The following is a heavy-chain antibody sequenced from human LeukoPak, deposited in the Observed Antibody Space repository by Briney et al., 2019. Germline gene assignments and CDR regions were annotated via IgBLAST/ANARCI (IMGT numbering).Heavy chain of an antibody. J-gene: IGHJ4*02. D-gene: IGHD6-13*01. CDR2: ITGYNGNT. CDR1: GYTFTTYG. Sequence: GASVKVSCKSSGYTFTTYGIIWVRQAPGQGLEWMGWITGYNGNTDYARNLQGRVTMTTDTSTSTAHMDLRSLRSDDTAVYYCASLYSSSWSNFDYWGQGTLVTVSS. CDR3: ASLYSSSWSNFDY. V-gene: IGHV1-18*01.